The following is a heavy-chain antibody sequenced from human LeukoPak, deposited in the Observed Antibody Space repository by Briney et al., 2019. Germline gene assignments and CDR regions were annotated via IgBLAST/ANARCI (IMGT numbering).Heavy chain of an antibody. CDR3: AKGVYSSWTNWFDP. Sequence: GGSLRLSCAASGFTFSSYGTHWVRQAPGKGLEWVAVISYDGSNKYYADSVKGRFIISRDNSKNTLYLQMNSLRAEDTAVYYCAKGVYSSWTNWFDPWGQGTLVTVSS. V-gene: IGHV3-30*18. D-gene: IGHD6-13*01. CDR2: ISYDGSNK. J-gene: IGHJ5*02. CDR1: GFTFSSYG.